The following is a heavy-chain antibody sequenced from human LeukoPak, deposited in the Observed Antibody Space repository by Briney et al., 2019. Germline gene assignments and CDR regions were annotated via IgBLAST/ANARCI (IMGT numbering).Heavy chain of an antibody. D-gene: IGHD6-19*01. CDR1: GGSISSYY. Sequence: LSLTCTVSGGSISSYYWSWIRQAPGKGLEWVSYISSSGSTIYYADSVKGRFTISRDNAKNSLFLQMNSLRAEDTAVYYCARAVAGTDFWGQGTLVTVSS. CDR3: ARAVAGTDF. CDR2: ISSSGSTI. J-gene: IGHJ4*02. V-gene: IGHV3-11*01.